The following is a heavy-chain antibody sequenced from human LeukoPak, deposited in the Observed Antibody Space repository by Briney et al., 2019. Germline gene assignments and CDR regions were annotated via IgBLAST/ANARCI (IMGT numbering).Heavy chain of an antibody. CDR3: ARHGKTTVIGY. CDR1: GGSISSGSYY. Sequence: SQTLSLTCTVSGGSISSGSYYWSWIRQPAGKGLEWIGRIYTSGSTNYNPSLKSRVTISVDTSKNQFSLKLSSVTAADTAVYYCARHGKTTVIGYWGQGTLVTVSS. V-gene: IGHV4-61*02. CDR2: IYTSGST. D-gene: IGHD4-11*01. J-gene: IGHJ4*02.